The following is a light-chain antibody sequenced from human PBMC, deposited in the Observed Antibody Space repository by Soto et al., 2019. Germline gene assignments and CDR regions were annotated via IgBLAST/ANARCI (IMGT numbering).Light chain of an antibody. CDR1: QDIKSW. Sequence: DIQMTQSPSTVSASVGDRVTITCRASQDIKSWLTWYQQTRGKAPKVXIYIASRLQSGVPSRFSGRGAGTDCSRTISNLQPEDFQTDVCQQSKTFTLTFGGGTKVDIK. CDR3: QQSKTFTLT. CDR2: IAS. J-gene: IGKJ4*01. V-gene: IGKV1-12*01.